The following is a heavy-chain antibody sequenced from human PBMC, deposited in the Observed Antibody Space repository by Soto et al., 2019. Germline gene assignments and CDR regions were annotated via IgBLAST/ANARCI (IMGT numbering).Heavy chain of an antibody. D-gene: IGHD3-22*01. J-gene: IGHJ3*02. V-gene: IGHV3-7*01. Sequence: EVQLVESGGGLVQPGGSLRLSCEASAFTLSSYWMSWVRPAPGNGLEWVANIKPDGSEKYYVDSVKGRFTISRDNTKNSLYLQMSTLRPEDTAIYYCARDYEFGFDIWGQGTLVTVSS. CDR1: AFTLSSYW. CDR2: IKPDGSEK. CDR3: ARDYEFGFDI.